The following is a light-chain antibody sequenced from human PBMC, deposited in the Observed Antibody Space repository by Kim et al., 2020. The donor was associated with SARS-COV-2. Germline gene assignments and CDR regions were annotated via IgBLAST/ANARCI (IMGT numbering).Light chain of an antibody. CDR3: QAWDSSSDVV. V-gene: IGLV3-1*01. J-gene: IGLJ2*01. CDR1: DLGNKY. Sequence: VSPGKTVTISCSGDDLGNKYACWYQQKPGQSPVLVIYEDAKRPPGIPERFSGTNSGNIATLTISETQSTDEADYYCQAWDSSSDVVFGGGTKLTVL. CDR2: EDA.